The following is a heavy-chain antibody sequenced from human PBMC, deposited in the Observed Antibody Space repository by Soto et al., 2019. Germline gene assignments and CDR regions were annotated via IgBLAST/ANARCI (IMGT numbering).Heavy chain of an antibody. J-gene: IGHJ5*02. CDR3: ARTPSKFDWFHSWFAP. CDR2: ISAYNGNT. Sequence: ASVKVSCKASGYTFTSYGISWVRQAPGQGLEWMGWISAYNGNTNYAQKLQGRVTMTTDTSTSTAYMELRSLRSDDTAVYYCARTPSKFDWFHSWFAPWGQGNLVTVSS. D-gene: IGHD3-9*01. CDR1: GYTFTSYG. V-gene: IGHV1-18*01.